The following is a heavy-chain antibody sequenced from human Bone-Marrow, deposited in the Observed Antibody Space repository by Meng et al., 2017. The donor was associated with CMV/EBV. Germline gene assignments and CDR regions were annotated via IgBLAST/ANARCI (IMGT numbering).Heavy chain of an antibody. Sequence: QVHRVQSWGETKSHGASVKVYCTTSGFTFSDYYIHWVRQAPGQGLEWMGWGNSKNEATNYARKFQGRVSMTRDTSISTAHMELSRLMSDDTAVYYCVRSSGWSLFDYWGQGTLVTVSS. J-gene: IGHJ4*02. D-gene: IGHD6-19*01. CDR3: VRSSGWSLFDY. CDR1: GFTFSDYY. V-gene: IGHV1-2*02. CDR2: GNSKNEAT.